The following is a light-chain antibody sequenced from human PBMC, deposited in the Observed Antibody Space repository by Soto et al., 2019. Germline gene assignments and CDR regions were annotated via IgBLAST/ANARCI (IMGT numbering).Light chain of an antibody. Sequence: QSVLTQPPSASGTPGQRVTISCSGSNSNVGSNTVNWYQQLPGRAPKLLIYRDDQWPSGVPDRFSGSKSGTSASLAISGLQSDDEADYYCAAWDDSLKGLVFGTGTKLTVL. CDR2: RDD. V-gene: IGLV1-44*01. CDR1: NSNVGSNT. J-gene: IGLJ1*01. CDR3: AAWDDSLKGLV.